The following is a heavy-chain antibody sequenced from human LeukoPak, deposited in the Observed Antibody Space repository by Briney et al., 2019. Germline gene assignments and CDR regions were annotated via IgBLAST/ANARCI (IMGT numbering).Heavy chain of an antibody. Sequence: PGRSLRLSCAASGFTFDDYAMHWVRQAPGKGLEWVSGISWNSGSIGYADSVKGRFTISRDNAKNSLYPQMNSLRAEDTALYYCAKVSSPCYGDYVDYWGQGTLVTVSS. CDR3: AKVSSPCYGDYVDY. J-gene: IGHJ4*02. D-gene: IGHD4-17*01. CDR2: ISWNSGSI. V-gene: IGHV3-9*01. CDR1: GFTFDDYA.